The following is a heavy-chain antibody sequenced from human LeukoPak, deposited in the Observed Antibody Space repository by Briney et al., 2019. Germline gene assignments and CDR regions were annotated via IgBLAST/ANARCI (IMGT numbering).Heavy chain of an antibody. Sequence: GGTLRLSCAASGFTFRSYGMNWVRQAPGKGLEWVSAISSSGSSTYYADSVKGRFTISRDNSKNTLYLQMNSLRAEDTAVYYCARDWFHAIDYWGQGTLVTVSS. V-gene: IGHV3-23*01. CDR1: GFTFRSYG. D-gene: IGHD2/OR15-2a*01. CDR3: ARDWFHAIDY. CDR2: ISSSGSST. J-gene: IGHJ4*02.